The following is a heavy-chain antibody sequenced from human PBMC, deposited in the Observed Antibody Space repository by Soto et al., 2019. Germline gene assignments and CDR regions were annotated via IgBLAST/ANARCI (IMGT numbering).Heavy chain of an antibody. CDR1: GFTWSDYY. Sequence: QVQLVESGGGLVKPGGSLRLSCVASGFTWSDYYMSWIRQAPGKGPEWVSHISGSGNTIDYADSVKGRFTISRDNAKNSLHLQMNSLRDDDTAVFYCARGRYALDYWGQGTRVTVSS. CDR3: ARGRYALDY. D-gene: IGHD3-16*01. CDR2: ISGSGNTI. J-gene: IGHJ4*02. V-gene: IGHV3-11*01.